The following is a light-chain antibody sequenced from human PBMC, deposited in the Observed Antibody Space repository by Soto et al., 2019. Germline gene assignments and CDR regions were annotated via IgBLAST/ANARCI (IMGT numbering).Light chain of an antibody. CDR2: GVY. CDR3: QQYNQWPRT. Sequence: EMGLTQSPGTLSLSLGERATLSCRASQSLRTNSLAWYQQKPGQAPRLLISGVYSRAAGIPDRFSGSGSGTDFTLSVSGLEPEDFAVYYCQQYNQWPRTFGQGTKVDIK. J-gene: IGKJ1*01. V-gene: IGKV3-20*01. CDR1: QSLRTNS.